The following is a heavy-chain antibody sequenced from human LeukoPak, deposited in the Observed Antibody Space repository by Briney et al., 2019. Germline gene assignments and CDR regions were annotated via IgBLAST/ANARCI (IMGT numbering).Heavy chain of an antibody. CDR2: IYYNGTT. CDR3: ARHKMIRGIGYYYYMDV. CDR1: GGSISTSSYY. J-gene: IGHJ6*03. V-gene: IGHV4-39*01. D-gene: IGHD3-10*01. Sequence: SETLSLTCTVSGGSISTSSYYWGWIRQPPGKGLQRIGSIYYNGTTYYNPSLKSRVIISVDTSKNQFSLTLSSVTAADTAVYYCARHKMIRGIGYYYYMDVWGKGTTVTISS.